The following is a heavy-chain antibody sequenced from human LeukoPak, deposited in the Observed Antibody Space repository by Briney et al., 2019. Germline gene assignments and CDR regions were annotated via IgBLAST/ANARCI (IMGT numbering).Heavy chain of an antibody. V-gene: IGHV1-18*01. CDR3: ARGQAFHSDY. D-gene: IGHD2/OR15-2a*01. J-gene: IGHJ4*02. CDR1: GYTSTSYG. CDR2: ISTYNGNS. Sequence: ASVKVSCKASGYTSTSYGITWVRQAPGQGLEWMGWISTYNGNSNYAQKLQGRVTMTTDTSTSTAYMELSRLRSDDTAVYYCARGQAFHSDYWGQGTLVTVSS.